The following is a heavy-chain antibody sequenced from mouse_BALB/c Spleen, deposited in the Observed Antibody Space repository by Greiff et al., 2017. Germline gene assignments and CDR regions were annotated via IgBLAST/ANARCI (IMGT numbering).Heavy chain of an antibody. J-gene: IGHJ2*01. V-gene: IGHV5-12-1*01. Sequence: EVHLVESGGGLVKPGGSLKLSCAASGFSFSGYDMSWVRQTPEKRLEWVAYISSGGGSTYYPDTVKGRFTISRDNAKNTLYLQMSSLKSEDTAMYYCARQNYGFDYWGQGTTLTVSS. CDR3: ARQNYGFDY. CDR1: GFSFSGYD. D-gene: IGHD1-1*01. CDR2: ISSGGGST.